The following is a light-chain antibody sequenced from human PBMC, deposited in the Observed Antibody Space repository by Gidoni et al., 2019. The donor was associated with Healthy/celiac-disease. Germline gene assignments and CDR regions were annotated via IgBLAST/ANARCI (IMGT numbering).Light chain of an antibody. CDR1: TGAVTSGYY. CDR3: LLFYGVSLV. Sequence: QTVVTQEPSLTVSPGGTVTPTCASSTGAVTSGYYPNWFQQKPGQAPRALIYSTSNNHSWTPARFSGSLLGGKAALTLSGVQPEDEAEYYCLLFYGVSLVFGGGTMLTVL. J-gene: IGLJ3*02. V-gene: IGLV7-43*01. CDR2: STS.